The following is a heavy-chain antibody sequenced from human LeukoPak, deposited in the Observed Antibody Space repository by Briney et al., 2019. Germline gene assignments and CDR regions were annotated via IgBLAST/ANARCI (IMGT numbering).Heavy chain of an antibody. J-gene: IGHJ5*02. D-gene: IGHD3-22*01. CDR2: ISWNSGSI. CDR1: GFTFDDYA. Sequence: GGSLRLSCAASGFTFDDYAMHWVRQAPGKGLEWVSGISWNSGSIGYADSVKGRFTISRDNAKNSLYLQMNSLRAEDTALYYCAKEPGEDSSGYYGFRFDPWGQGTLVTVSS. CDR3: AKEPGEDSSGYYGFRFDP. V-gene: IGHV3-9*01.